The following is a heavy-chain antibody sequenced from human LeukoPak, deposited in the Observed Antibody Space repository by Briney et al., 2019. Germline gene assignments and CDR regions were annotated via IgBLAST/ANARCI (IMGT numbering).Heavy chain of an antibody. CDR3: TTSSSWSEGIDY. D-gene: IGHD6-13*01. Sequence: GGSLRLCCAASGFTFSNAWMSWVRQATGKGLEWVGRIKSKTDGGTTDYAAPVKGRFTISRDDSKNTLYLQMNSLKTEDTAVYYCTTSSSWSEGIDYWGQGALVTVSS. V-gene: IGHV3-15*01. CDR2: IKSKTDGGTT. CDR1: GFTFSNAW. J-gene: IGHJ4*02.